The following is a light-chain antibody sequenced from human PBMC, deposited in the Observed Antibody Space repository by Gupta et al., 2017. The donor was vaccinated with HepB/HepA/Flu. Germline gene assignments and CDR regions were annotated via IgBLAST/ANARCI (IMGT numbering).Light chain of an antibody. CDR1: SSNVGRNN. CDR2: YND. Sequence: QSVLTQSTSVSGTPGQRVTISCSGSSSNVGRNNVNWYQQLPGTAPKLLIYYNDERPSGVPDRISGSKSGTSASLAISGLQSEDEADYYCAAWDTSLNVVGFGGGTKLTVL. CDR3: AAWDTSLNVVG. V-gene: IGLV1-44*01. J-gene: IGLJ2*01.